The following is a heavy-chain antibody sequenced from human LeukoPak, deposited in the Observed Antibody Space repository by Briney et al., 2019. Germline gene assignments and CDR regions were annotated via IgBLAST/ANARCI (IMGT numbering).Heavy chain of an antibody. CDR2: ISFSGNSI. Sequence: GGSLRLSCAASGFSFSSYEMNWVRQAPGKGLEWVSYISFSGNSIYYADSVKGRFTISGDNAKNSLYLQMNSLRAEDTAVYYCARDRYCSTTSCSPTGLAYWGQGTLVTVSS. J-gene: IGHJ4*02. V-gene: IGHV3-48*03. D-gene: IGHD2-2*01. CDR1: GFSFSSYE. CDR3: ARDRYCSTTSCSPTGLAY.